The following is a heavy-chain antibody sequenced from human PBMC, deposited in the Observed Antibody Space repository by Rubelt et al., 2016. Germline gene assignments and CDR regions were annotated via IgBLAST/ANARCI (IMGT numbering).Heavy chain of an antibody. J-gene: IGHJ4*02. V-gene: IGHV3-11*04. CDR2: ISGSGGST. Sequence: GLEWVSAISGSGGSTYYADSVKGRFTISRDNAKNSLYLQMNSLRAEDTAVYYCARDWGRVVGATWGIDYWGQGTLVTVSS. CDR3: ARDWGRVVGATWGIDY. D-gene: IGHD1-26*01.